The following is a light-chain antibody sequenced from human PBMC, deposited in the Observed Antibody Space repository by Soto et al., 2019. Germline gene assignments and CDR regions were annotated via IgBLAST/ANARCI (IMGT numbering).Light chain of an antibody. J-gene: IGLJ1*01. CDR3: SSFSVASPL. V-gene: IGLV2-14*01. Sequence: QSVLTQPASMSGSPGQSVTISCAGTSNDIGGYNYVSRYQHHPGTAPKLIIYDVSSRPSGVSHRFSGSKSGNTASLTISGLQAEDEADYYCSSFSVASPLFGTGTKVTVL. CDR2: DVS. CDR1: SNDIGGYNY.